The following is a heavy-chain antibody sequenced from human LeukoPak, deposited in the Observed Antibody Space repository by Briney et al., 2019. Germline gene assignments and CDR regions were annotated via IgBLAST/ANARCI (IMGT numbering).Heavy chain of an antibody. CDR3: TYYETGLDY. Sequence: GGSLRLSCAASGFTFSGSAMHWVRQAPGKGLEWVGRIKSKTDGGTTDYAAPVKGRFTISRDDSKNTLYLQMNSLKTEDTAVYYCTYYETGLDYWGQGTLVTVSS. J-gene: IGHJ4*02. V-gene: IGHV3-15*01. CDR2: IKSKTDGGTT. D-gene: IGHD3-22*01. CDR1: GFTFSGSA.